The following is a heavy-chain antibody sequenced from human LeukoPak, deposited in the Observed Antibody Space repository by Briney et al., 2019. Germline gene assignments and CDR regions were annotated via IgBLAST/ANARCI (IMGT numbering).Heavy chain of an antibody. D-gene: IGHD3-10*01. V-gene: IGHV3-23*01. CDR1: GFTFGTYV. CDR2: ISGSGGGT. Sequence: GGSLRLSCVASGFTFGTYVMNWVRQVPGKGLEWVSGISGSGGGTYYGDSVKGRFTISRDNSKNTVYLQMDNLRADDTAVYYCAKGGGSGSYYIFDFWGQGTLVTVSS. CDR3: AKGGGSGSYYIFDF. J-gene: IGHJ4*02.